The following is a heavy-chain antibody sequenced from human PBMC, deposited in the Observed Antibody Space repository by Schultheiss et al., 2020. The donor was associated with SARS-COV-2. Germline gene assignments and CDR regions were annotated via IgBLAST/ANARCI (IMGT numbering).Heavy chain of an antibody. CDR3: ASEGPYDFWSGYQKNFYYFGMDV. D-gene: IGHD3-3*01. CDR1: GGSISTYY. V-gene: IGHV4-59*08. CDR2: IYYSGST. Sequence: GSLRLSCTVSGGSISTYYWSWIRQSPGKGLEWIGYIYYSGSTNYNPSLKSRVTISVDTSKNQFSLRLSSLTAADTAVFYCASEGPYDFWSGYQKNFYYFGMDVWGQGTTVTVSS. J-gene: IGHJ6*02.